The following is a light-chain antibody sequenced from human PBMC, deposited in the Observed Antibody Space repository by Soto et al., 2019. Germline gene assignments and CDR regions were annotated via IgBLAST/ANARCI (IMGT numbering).Light chain of an antibody. Sequence: QSVLTQSPSASGSPGQSVTISCTGTSGDVGGYNYVSWYQQHPGKAPRLMIYEVSKRPLGVPDRFSGSKSGNTASLTVSGLQAEDEADYYCSSYAGSDKFDGFGTGTKVTVL. CDR3: SSYAGSDKFDG. CDR2: EVS. V-gene: IGLV2-8*01. CDR1: SGDVGGYNY. J-gene: IGLJ1*01.